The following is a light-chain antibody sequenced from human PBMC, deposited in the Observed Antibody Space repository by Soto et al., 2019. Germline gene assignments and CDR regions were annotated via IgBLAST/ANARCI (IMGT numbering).Light chain of an antibody. Sequence: SYELTQPPSMSVSPGQTASITCSGEKLGNKFVCWYQQKPGQSPVVVIYQDSRRPSGIPERFSGSNSGNTATLTISGTRAMDEADYYCQAWDSRHVVFGGGTQLTVL. CDR1: KLGNKF. V-gene: IGLV3-1*01. J-gene: IGLJ2*01. CDR3: QAWDSRHVV. CDR2: QDS.